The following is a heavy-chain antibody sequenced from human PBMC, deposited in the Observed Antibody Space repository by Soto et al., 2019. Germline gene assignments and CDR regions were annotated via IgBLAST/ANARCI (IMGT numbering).Heavy chain of an antibody. CDR3: ASWLGECLIPED. J-gene: IGHJ4*02. Sequence: QVQLVQSGSEVNKPGSSVKVSCKASGGTFSRYAISWVRHAPGQGLEWMGGIIPIFGTANYAQTFQGRVTITADESTSTAYMELSSLRSEDTAVYYCASWLGECLIPEDWGQGNLVTVSS. CDR1: GGTFSRYA. CDR2: IIPIFGTA. V-gene: IGHV1-69*01. D-gene: IGHD3-10*01.